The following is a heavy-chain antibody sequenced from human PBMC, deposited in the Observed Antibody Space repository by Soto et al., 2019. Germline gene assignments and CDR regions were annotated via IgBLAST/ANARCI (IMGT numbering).Heavy chain of an antibody. J-gene: IGHJ6*02. D-gene: IGHD3-3*01. CDR3: GIVGYIFGSRYHYYGVDV. CDR1: GGTFSSYA. Sequence: QVRLVQSGAGVKKPGSSVKVSCEASGGTFSSYAVTWVRQAPGQGLEWMGGIIPIVTTPNYAQKFQGRLTISADKSTSTSYMELSSRRSEDTGVYYCGIVGYIFGSRYHYYGVDVWGQGTAVIVSS. CDR2: IIPIVTTP. V-gene: IGHV1-69*06.